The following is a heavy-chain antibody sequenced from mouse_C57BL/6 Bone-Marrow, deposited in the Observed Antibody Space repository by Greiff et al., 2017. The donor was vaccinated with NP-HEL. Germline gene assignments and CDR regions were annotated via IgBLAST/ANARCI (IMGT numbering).Heavy chain of an antibody. V-gene: IGHV5-6*01. Sequence: EVKLLESGGDLVKPGGSLKLSCAASGFTFSSYGMSWVRQTPDKRLEWVATISSGGSYTYYPDSVKGRFTLSRDNAKNTLYLQMSSLKSEDTAMYYCASPNLLLRREGYFDVWGTGTTVTVSS. D-gene: IGHD1-1*01. CDR3: ASPNLLLRREGYFDV. CDR2: ISSGGSYT. CDR1: GFTFSSYG. J-gene: IGHJ1*03.